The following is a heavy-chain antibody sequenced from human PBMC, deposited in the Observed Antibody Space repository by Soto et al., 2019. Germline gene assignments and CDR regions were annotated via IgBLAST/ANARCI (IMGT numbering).Heavy chain of an antibody. CDR1: GFPFNNYA. J-gene: IGHJ4*02. CDR3: AKGDSGAFSTSSYHDF. V-gene: IGHV3-23*01. Sequence: PGGSLRLSCATSGFPFNNYAMSWVRQAPGKPLEWVSTITVSAGSTYYADSVKGRFTISRDNSKNTLYLQMKSLRAEDAAVYYWAKGDSGAFSTSSYHDFWGLGCLFTVCS. D-gene: IGHD3-22*01. CDR2: ITVSAGST.